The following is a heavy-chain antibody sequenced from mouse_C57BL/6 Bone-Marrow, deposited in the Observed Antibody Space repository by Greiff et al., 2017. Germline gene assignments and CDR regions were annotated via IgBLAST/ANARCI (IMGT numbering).Heavy chain of an antibody. J-gene: IGHJ2*01. CDR1: GYTFTDYE. CDR3: TRDYGSSYFDY. D-gene: IGHD1-1*01. V-gene: IGHV1-15*01. CDR2: IDPETGGT. Sequence: QVQLKESGAELVRPGASVTLSCKASGYTFTDYEMHWVKQTPVHGLEWIGAIDPETGGTAYNQKFKGKAILTADKSSSTASMELRSLTSEDSAVYYCTRDYGSSYFDYWGQGTTLTVSS.